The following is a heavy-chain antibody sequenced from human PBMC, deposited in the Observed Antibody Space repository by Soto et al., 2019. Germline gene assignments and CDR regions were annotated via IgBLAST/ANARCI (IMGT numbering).Heavy chain of an antibody. CDR2: IKQDGSEK. CDR1: GFTFSSYW. Sequence: EVQLVESGGGLVQPGGSLRVSCAASGFTFSSYWMSWVRQAPGKGLEWVANIKQDGSEKYYVDSVKGRFTISRDNAKNALYLQVNSLRAEDTAVYYCALGGSWFNSWGQGTLVTVSS. CDR3: ALGGSWFNS. V-gene: IGHV3-7*01. J-gene: IGHJ5*01. D-gene: IGHD3-16*01.